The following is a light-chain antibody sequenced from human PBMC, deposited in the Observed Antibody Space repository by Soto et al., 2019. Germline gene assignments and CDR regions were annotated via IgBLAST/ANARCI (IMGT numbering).Light chain of an antibody. CDR3: CSFAGSSTFV. V-gene: IGLV2-23*02. J-gene: IGLJ2*01. CDR1: SSDVGGYNL. CDR2: EVS. Sequence: QSALTQPASVSGSPGQSITISCTGTSSDVGGYNLVSWYQQHPGKAPKLMIYEVSKRPSGVPNRFSGSKSGNTASLTISGLQAEDEADYYCCSFAGSSTFVFGGGTKLTVL.